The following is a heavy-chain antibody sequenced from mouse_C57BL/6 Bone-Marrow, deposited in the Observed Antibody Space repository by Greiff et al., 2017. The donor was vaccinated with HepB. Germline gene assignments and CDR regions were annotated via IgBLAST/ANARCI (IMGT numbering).Heavy chain of an antibody. J-gene: IGHJ1*03. CDR3: ARGYGRPYWYFDV. CDR1: GFSLSTSGMG. Sequence: QVTLKESGPGILQSSQTLSLTCSFSGFSLSTSGMGVSWIRQPSGKGLEWLAHIYWDDDKRYNPSLKSRLTISKDTSRNQVFLKITSVDTADTATYYWARGYGRPYWYFDVWGTGTTVTVSS. V-gene: IGHV8-12*01. D-gene: IGHD1-1*01. CDR2: IYWDDDK.